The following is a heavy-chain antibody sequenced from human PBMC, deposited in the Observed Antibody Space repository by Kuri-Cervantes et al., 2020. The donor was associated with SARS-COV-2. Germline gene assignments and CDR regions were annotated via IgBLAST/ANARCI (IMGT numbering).Heavy chain of an antibody. J-gene: IGHJ4*02. CDR1: GFTFSSYA. D-gene: IGHD3-22*01. CDR2: ISYDGSNK. Sequence: GGSLRLSCAASGFTFSSYAMHWVRQAPGKGLEWVAVISYDGSNKYYADSVKGRFTISRDNSKNTLYLQMNSLRAEDTALYYCGRHNFYESPAYSPFDYWGQGALVTVSS. CDR3: GRHNFYESPAYSPFDY. V-gene: IGHV3-30-3*01.